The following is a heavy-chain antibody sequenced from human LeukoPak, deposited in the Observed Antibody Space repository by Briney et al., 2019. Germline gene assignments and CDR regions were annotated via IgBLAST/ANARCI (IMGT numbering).Heavy chain of an antibody. Sequence: GGSLRLSCAASGFTFTSYSMNWVRQAPGKGLEWVSTISGGGGSTYYADSVKGRFTISRGDSKNTLYLQINSLRAEDTAIYYCARVSGRIQIWPQPFGDGMDVWGQGTTVTVSS. J-gene: IGHJ6*02. D-gene: IGHD5-18*01. CDR3: ARVSGRIQIWPQPFGDGMDV. CDR2: ISGGGGST. V-gene: IGHV3-23*01. CDR1: GFTFTSYS.